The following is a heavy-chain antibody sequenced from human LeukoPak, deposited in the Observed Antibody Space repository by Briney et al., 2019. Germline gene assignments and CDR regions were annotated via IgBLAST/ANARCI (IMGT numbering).Heavy chain of an antibody. V-gene: IGHV3-30-3*01. CDR2: ISYDGSNK. D-gene: IGHD3-22*01. J-gene: IGHJ6*02. Sequence: GGSLRLSCAASGSTFSSYAMHWVRQAPGKGLEWVAVISYDGSNKYYADSVKGRFTISRDNSKNTLYLQMNSLRAEDTAVYYCARDLRDSSGYFPDTYGMDVWGQGTTVTVSS. CDR1: GSTFSSYA. CDR3: ARDLRDSSGYFPDTYGMDV.